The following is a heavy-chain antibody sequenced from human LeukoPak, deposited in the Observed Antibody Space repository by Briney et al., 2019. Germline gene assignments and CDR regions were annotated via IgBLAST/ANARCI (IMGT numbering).Heavy chain of an antibody. V-gene: IGHV1-18*01. CDR3: ARTSYYDTSGYFPH. CDR1: GYTFTSYG. D-gene: IGHD3-22*01. CDR2: ISAYNGNT. J-gene: IGHJ4*02. Sequence: ASVKVSCKASGYTFTSYGISWVRQAPGQGLEWMGWISAYNGNTNYAQKLQGRVTMTTDTSTTTAYMELRSLRSDDTAVYYCARTSYYDTSGYFPHWGRGTLVTVSS.